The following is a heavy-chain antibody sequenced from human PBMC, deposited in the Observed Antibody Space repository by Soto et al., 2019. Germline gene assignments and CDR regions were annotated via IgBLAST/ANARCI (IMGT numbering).Heavy chain of an antibody. V-gene: IGHV1-69*02. D-gene: IGHD2-15*01. CDR2: IIPVLDVE. CDR1: GGSFTSFI. CDR3: AKSPNTGSATPFYYGMDV. Sequence: QVQLVQSGAEVKKPGSSVKVSCKASGGSFTSFIVTWVRQAPGQGFEWMGRIIPVLDVEYYAQKFQGRLTITAHKSTNTAYRELRSLRSEDTAVYYCAKSPNTGSATPFYYGMDVWCLGTTVTVSS. J-gene: IGHJ6*02.